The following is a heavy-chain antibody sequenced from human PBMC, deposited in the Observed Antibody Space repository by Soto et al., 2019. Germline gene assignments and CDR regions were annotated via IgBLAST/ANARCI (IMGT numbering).Heavy chain of an antibody. CDR1: GFTFSDFY. CDR3: ARDTAFISSGLFNP. V-gene: IGHV3-11*01. J-gene: IGHJ5*02. CDR2: ISDSATTM. Sequence: GGSLRLSCAASGFTFSDFYMSWIRQAPGKGLEWISHISDSATTMYYADSVKGRFTISRDNARKSLFLHMNSLRAEDTAVYYCARDTAFISSGLFNPWGQGTLVTVSS. D-gene: IGHD3-22*01.